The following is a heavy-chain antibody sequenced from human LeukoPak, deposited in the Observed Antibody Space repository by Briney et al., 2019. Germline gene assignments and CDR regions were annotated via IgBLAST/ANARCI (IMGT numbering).Heavy chain of an antibody. D-gene: IGHD3-22*01. V-gene: IGHV4-34*01. CDR1: GGSFSGYY. J-gene: IGHJ4*02. CDR2: INHSGST. Sequence: SETLSLTCAVYGGSFSGYYWSWIRQPPGKGLEWIGEINHSGSTNYNPSLKSRVTISVDTSKNQFSLKLSSVTAADTAVYYCARGNLNYYDIEYYFDYWGQGTLVTVSS. CDR3: ARGNLNYYDIEYYFDY.